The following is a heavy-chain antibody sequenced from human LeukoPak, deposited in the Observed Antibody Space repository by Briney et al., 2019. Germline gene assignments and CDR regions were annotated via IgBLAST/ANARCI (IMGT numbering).Heavy chain of an antibody. D-gene: IGHD1-1*01. Sequence: ASVKVSCKASGYTFTSYDINWVRQATGQGLEWMGWMNPNSGNTGYAQKFQGRVTMTRDTSISTAYMELSRLRSDDTAVYYCARGVPSGIDYFDYWGQGTLVTVSS. CDR1: GYTFTSYD. CDR2: MNPNSGNT. CDR3: ARGVPSGIDYFDY. V-gene: IGHV1-8*02. J-gene: IGHJ4*02.